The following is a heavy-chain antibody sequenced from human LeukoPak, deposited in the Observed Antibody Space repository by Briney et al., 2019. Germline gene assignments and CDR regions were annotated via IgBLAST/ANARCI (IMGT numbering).Heavy chain of an antibody. CDR2: IYYSGST. J-gene: IGHJ5*02. V-gene: IGHV4-39*01. CDR3: ARRVSGSGFGESNWFDP. Sequence: PSETLSLTCTVSGGSVSSTDYSWGWTRQPPGKGLEWIGSIYYSGSTYYNPSLKSRVTISVDTSKNQFSLKLNSVTAADTAVYYCARRVSGSGFGESNWFDPWGQGTLVTVSS. CDR1: GGSVSSTDYS. D-gene: IGHD3-10*01.